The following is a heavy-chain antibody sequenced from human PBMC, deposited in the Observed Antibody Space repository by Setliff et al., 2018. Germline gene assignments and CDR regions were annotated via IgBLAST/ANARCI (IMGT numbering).Heavy chain of an antibody. Sequence: PGGSLRLSCAASGFTFSDYYMTWIRQAPGKGLEWVSYISRGGNTIYYADSVKGRFTISRDNAKKSLYLQMNSLRAEDTAVYYCACHDILTGLSDYWGQGTLVTVSS. CDR2: ISRGGNTI. D-gene: IGHD3-9*01. V-gene: IGHV3-11*04. CDR3: ACHDILTGLSDY. J-gene: IGHJ4*02. CDR1: GFTFSDYY.